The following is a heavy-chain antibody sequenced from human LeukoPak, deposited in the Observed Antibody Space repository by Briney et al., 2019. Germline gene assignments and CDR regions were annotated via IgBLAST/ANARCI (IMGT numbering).Heavy chain of an antibody. CDR2: INSDGSST. Sequence: PGGSLRLSCAASGFTFSSYWMHWVRHAPGKGLVWVSRINSDGSSTAYADSVQGRFTISRDNAKNTLYLQMNSLRAEDTAVYDCGRYYYGSRMDVWGQGTTVTVSS. D-gene: IGHD3-10*01. V-gene: IGHV3-74*01. CDR3: GRYYYGSRMDV. CDR1: GFTFSSYW. J-gene: IGHJ6*02.